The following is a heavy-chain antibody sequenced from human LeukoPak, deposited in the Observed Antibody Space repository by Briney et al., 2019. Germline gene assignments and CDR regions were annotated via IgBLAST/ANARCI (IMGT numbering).Heavy chain of an antibody. CDR2: ISGDGGST. V-gene: IGHV3-43*02. J-gene: IGHJ4*02. Sequence: GGSLRLSCAASGFTFDDYAMHWVRQAPGKGLEWVSLISGDGGSTYYADSVKGRFTISRDNSKNSLYLQMNSLRTEDTALYYCAKGPRFSSSWYYFDYRGQGTLVTVSS. CDR3: AKGPRFSSSWYYFDY. D-gene: IGHD6-13*01. CDR1: GFTFDDYA.